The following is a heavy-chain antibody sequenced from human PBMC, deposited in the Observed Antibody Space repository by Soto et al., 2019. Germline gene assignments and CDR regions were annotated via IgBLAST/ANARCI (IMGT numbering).Heavy chain of an antibody. V-gene: IGHV1-69*01. D-gene: IGHD1-26*01. CDR2: FVPLVGTA. Sequence: QVQLVQSGAEVKKPGSSVKVSCKASGGTFSSYSITWVRQAPGQGLEGMGGFVPLVGTANYAQKFQGRLTITAGESASTAYMDLSSLRSDETAIYYCAIGSTYSGEFEFWGEGSLVTVSS. J-gene: IGHJ4*02. CDR1: GGTFSSYS. CDR3: AIGSTYSGEFEF.